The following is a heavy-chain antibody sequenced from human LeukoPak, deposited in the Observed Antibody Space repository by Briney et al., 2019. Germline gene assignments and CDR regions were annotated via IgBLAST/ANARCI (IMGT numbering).Heavy chain of an antibody. J-gene: IGHJ4*02. CDR1: GFTFSSYS. CDR2: ISSSSSYI. Sequence: GGSLRLSCAASGFTFSSYSMNWVRQAPGKGLEWVSSISSSSSYIYYADSVKGRFTISRDNAKNSLYLQMNSLRAEDTAVYYCARDGPPTYYYDSSGYHDYWGQGTLVTVSS. V-gene: IGHV3-21*01. CDR3: ARDGPPTYYYDSSGYHDY. D-gene: IGHD3-22*01.